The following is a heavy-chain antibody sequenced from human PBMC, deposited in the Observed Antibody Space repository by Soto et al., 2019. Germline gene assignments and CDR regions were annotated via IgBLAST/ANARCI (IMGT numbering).Heavy chain of an antibody. J-gene: IGHJ4*02. D-gene: IGHD5-18*01. CDR1: GFTFGSYV. V-gene: IGHV3-23*01. Sequence: GGSLRLSCAASGFTFGSYVMSWVRQAPGKGLEWVSAISGSGASTYYADAVRGRFSISRDNSKNTLFLQMHSLRVEDTAVYYCAKRLRTNGYDYWGQGTQVTVSS. CDR2: ISGSGAST. CDR3: AKRLRTNGYDY.